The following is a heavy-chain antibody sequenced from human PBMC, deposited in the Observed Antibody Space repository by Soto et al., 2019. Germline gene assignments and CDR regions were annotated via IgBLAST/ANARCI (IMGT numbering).Heavy chain of an antibody. J-gene: IGHJ3*02. Sequence: LRLSCAASGFTLSSYAMSWVRQAPGKGLEWVSAISGSGGSTYYADSVKGRFTISRDNSKNTLYLQMNSLRAEDTAVYYCAKGSTVTTLAFDIWGQGTMVTVSS. V-gene: IGHV3-23*01. CDR2: ISGSGGST. CDR3: AKGSTVTTLAFDI. CDR1: GFTLSSYA. D-gene: IGHD4-17*01.